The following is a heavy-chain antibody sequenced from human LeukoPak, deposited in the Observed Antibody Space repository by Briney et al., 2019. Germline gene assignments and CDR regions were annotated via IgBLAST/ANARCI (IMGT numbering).Heavy chain of an antibody. D-gene: IGHD3-22*01. V-gene: IGHV3-73*01. Sequence: PGGSLRLSCAASGFTFSGSTMQWVRQASGKRLEWIGRIKNKVDNYATSYAASVKGRFTISRDDSKNTAYLQMNSLKTEDTAVYYCTRYSYGSSGKIYAMDVWGQGTTVTVSS. CDR2: IKNKVDNYAT. CDR3: TRYSYGSSGKIYAMDV. J-gene: IGHJ6*02. CDR1: GFTFSGST.